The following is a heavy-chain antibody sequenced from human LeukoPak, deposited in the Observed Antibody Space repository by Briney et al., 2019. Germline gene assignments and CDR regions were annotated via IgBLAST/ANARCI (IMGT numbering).Heavy chain of an antibody. CDR3: ARVETRGLGYYFDY. V-gene: IGHV3-7*01. D-gene: IGHD1-1*01. J-gene: IGHJ4*02. CDR1: GFTFSSYW. CDR2: IKEDGSEK. Sequence: GGSLRLSCAASGFTFSSYWMSWVRQAPGKGLDWVANIKEDGSEKYYVDSVKGRFTISRDNAKNSLYLQMNSLRAEDTAVYYCARVETRGLGYYFDYGGQGPLVTVSS.